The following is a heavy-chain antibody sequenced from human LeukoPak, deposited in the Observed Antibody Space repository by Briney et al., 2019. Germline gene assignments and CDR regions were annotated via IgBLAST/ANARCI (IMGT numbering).Heavy chain of an antibody. Sequence: PSQTLSLTCTVSGGSITSGSYYWSWIRQPAGKGLEWIGYIYYSGSTYYNPSLKSRVTISVDTSKNQFSLKLSSVTAADTAVYYCARGRVTSDAFDIWGQGTMVTVSS. V-gene: IGHV4-30-4*08. CDR3: ARGRVTSDAFDI. J-gene: IGHJ3*02. CDR2: IYYSGST. CDR1: GGSITSGSYY. D-gene: IGHD2-21*02.